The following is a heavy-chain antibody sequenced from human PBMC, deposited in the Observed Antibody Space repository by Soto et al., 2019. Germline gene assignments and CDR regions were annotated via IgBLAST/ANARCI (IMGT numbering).Heavy chain of an antibody. V-gene: IGHV3-9*01. CDR2: FNWDSGSI. CDR3: AKAVRFLEWLLSDYYGMDV. J-gene: IGHJ6*02. Sequence: GGSLRLSCAASGFTFDDYAMHWVRQAPGKGLEWVSGFNWDSGSIGYSVSVKGRFTISRDNAKNSLYLQMNSLRAEDTALYYCAKAVRFLEWLLSDYYGMDVWGQGTTVTVSS. CDR1: GFTFDDYA. D-gene: IGHD3-3*01.